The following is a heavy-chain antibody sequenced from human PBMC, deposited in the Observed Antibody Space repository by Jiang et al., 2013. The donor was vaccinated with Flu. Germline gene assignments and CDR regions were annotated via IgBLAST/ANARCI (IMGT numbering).Heavy chain of an antibody. CDR1: GGSISSSNW. D-gene: IGHD5-18*01. J-gene: IGHJ6*02. V-gene: IGHV4-4*02. Sequence: GLVKPSGTLSLTCAVSGGSISSSNWWSWVRQPPGKGLEWIGEIYHSGSTNYNPSLKSRVTISVDKSKNQFSLKLSSVTAADTAVYYCASAKRGYTRYYYGMDVWGQGTTVTVSS. CDR3: ASAKRGYTRYYYGMDV. CDR2: IYHSGST.